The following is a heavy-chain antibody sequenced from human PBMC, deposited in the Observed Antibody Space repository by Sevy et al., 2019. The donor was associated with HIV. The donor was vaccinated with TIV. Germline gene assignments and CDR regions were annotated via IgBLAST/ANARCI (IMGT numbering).Heavy chain of an antibody. J-gene: IGHJ4*02. CDR3: AREDCSGGSCFLDY. CDR2: IYYSGRT. CDR1: GGSVSSGSYY. D-gene: IGHD2-15*01. Sequence: SETLSLTCTVSGGSVSSGSYYWSWIGQPPGKGLEWIGYIYYSGRTNYNPSLKSRVTISVDTSKNQFSLKLSSVTAADTAVYYCAREDCSGGSCFLDYWGQGTLVTVSS. V-gene: IGHV4-61*01.